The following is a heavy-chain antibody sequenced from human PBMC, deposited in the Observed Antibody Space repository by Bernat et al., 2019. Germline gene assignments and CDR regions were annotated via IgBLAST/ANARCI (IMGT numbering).Heavy chain of an antibody. CDR1: GGTFSSYT. Sequence: QVQLVQSGAEVKKPGSSVKVSCKASGGTFSSYTISWVRQAPGQGLEWMGRIIPILGIANYAQKFQGRVTITADKSTSTAYMELSSLRSEDTAVYYCATTDGVYSGYDLSNDYWGQGTLVTVSS. V-gene: IGHV1-69*02. J-gene: IGHJ4*02. CDR3: ATTDGVYSGYDLSNDY. CDR2: IIPILGIA. D-gene: IGHD5-12*01.